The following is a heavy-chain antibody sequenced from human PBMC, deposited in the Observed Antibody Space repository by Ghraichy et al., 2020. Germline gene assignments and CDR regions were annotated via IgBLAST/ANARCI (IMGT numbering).Heavy chain of an antibody. CDR3: AMRYYYEEGGAFDI. J-gene: IGHJ3*02. V-gene: IGHV1-2*02. CDR2: INPNSGGT. CDR1: GYTFTGYY. D-gene: IGHD3-22*01. Sequence: ASVKVSCKASGYTFTGYYMHWVRQAPGQGLEWMGWINPNSGGTNYAQKFQGRVTMTRDTSISTAYMELSRLRSDDTAVYYCAMRYYYEEGGAFDIWGQGTMVTVSS.